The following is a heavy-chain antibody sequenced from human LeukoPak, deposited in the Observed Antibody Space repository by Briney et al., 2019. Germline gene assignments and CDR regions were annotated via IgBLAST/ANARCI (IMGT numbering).Heavy chain of an antibody. CDR3: ARPPSGRVDFDY. D-gene: IGHD1-26*01. CDR1: GFTFSSYW. Sequence: PGGSLRLSCAASGFTFSSYWMSWVRQAPGKGLEWVANIKQDGSEKYYVDSVKGRFTISRDNAKSSLYLQMNSPRAEDTAVYYCARPPSGRVDFDYWGQGTLVTVSS. CDR2: IKQDGSEK. V-gene: IGHV3-7*03. J-gene: IGHJ4*02.